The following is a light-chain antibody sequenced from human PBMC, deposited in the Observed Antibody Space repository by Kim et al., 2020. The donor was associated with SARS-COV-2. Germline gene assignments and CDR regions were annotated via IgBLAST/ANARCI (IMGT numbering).Light chain of an antibody. Sequence: DIQMTQSPSTLSASVGARVIITCRASQSISSWLAWYQQKPGKAPKLLIYKASNLESGVPSRFSGSGFGTEFTLTISSLQPDDFATYYCKQYDSYPYSFGQGTKLEI. CDR1: QSISSW. CDR2: KAS. J-gene: IGKJ2*03. V-gene: IGKV1-5*03. CDR3: KQYDSYPYS.